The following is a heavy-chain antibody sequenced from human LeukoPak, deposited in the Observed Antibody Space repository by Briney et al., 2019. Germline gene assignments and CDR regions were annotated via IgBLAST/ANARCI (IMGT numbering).Heavy chain of an antibody. V-gene: IGHV4-30-4*08. D-gene: IGHD2-21*01. CDR2: IYYSGST. CDR3: AREIAKARALDY. CDR1: GGSISSGDYY. J-gene: IGHJ4*02. Sequence: SETLSLTCTVSGGSISSGDYYWRWIRQPPGKGLEWIGYIYYSGSTYYNPSLKSRVTISVDTSKNQFSLKLSSVTAADTAVYYCAREIAKARALDYWGQGTLVTVSS.